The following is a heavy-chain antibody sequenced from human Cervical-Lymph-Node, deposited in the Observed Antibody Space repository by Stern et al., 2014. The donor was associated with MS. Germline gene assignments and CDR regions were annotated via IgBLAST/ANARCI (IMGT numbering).Heavy chain of an antibody. CDR1: GFDFNTFG. J-gene: IGHJ4*02. CDR2: ITVYNDDR. V-gene: IGHV1-18*04. CDR3: ARLNSGGGATDFDV. D-gene: IGHD1-26*01. Sequence: VQLVESGTEMRRPGAWVKVSCKTSGFDFNTFGIFWVRQAPGQSLEWVGGITVYNDDRVAAQKFQDRVTARADTTTSTAYMELRDLTSDDTAVYYCARLNSGGGATDFDVWGQGTLVTVSS.